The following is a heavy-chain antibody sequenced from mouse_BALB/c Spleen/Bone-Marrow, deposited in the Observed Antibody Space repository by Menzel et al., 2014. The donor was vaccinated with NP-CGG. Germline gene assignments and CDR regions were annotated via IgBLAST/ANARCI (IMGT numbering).Heavy chain of an antibody. CDR3: ARDRGLTYFDY. CDR2: IRNKANGYTT. J-gene: IGHJ2*01. D-gene: IGHD2-4*01. Sequence: EVMLVESGGGLVQPGDSLRLSCATPGFTFTDYYMNWVRQPPGKALEWLGFIRNKANGYTTEYSASVKGRFTISRDNSQSILYLQMNTLRAEDSATYYCARDRGLTYFDYWGQGTTLTVSS. CDR1: GFTFTDYY. V-gene: IGHV7-3*02.